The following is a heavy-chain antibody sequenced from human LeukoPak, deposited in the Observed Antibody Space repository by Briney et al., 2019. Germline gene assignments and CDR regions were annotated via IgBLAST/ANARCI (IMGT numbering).Heavy chain of an antibody. D-gene: IGHD2-2*01. CDR3: ARDLEHCRNIICSNSAY. V-gene: IGHV4-59*01. Sequence: SETLSLTCTVSGGSFSSYYWSWIRQPPGKGLEWIGYIYYSGSTNYNPSLKSRVTISGDTSKNQFSLKLSSVTAADTAVYSCARDLEHCRNIICSNSAYWGQGTLVTVSS. CDR2: IYYSGST. CDR1: GGSFSSYY. J-gene: IGHJ4*02.